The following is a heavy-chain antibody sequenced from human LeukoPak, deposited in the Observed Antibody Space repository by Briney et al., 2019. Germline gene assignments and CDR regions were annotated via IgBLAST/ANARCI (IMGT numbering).Heavy chain of an antibody. Sequence: PSETLSLTCAVYGGSFSGYYWSWIRQPPGKGLEWIGEINHSGSTNYNPSLKSRVTISVDTSKNQLSLKLSSVTAANTAVYYCARESVQDWFDPWGQGTLVTVSS. J-gene: IGHJ5*02. CDR1: GGSFSGYY. V-gene: IGHV4-34*01. CDR2: INHSGST. D-gene: IGHD1-1*01. CDR3: ARESVQDWFDP.